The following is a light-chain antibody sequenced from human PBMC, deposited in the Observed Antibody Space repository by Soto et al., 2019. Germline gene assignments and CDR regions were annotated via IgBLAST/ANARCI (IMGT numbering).Light chain of an antibody. CDR3: QQYGRSSWT. V-gene: IGKV3-20*01. Sequence: EIVLTQSPGTLSLSPWERATLSCVASQSVSISYLAWYQQKSGQAPRLLIYGASNRATGIPDRFSGSGSGTDFTLTINRLEPEDFAVYYCQQYGRSSWTFGQGTKVDIK. CDR1: QSVSISY. J-gene: IGKJ1*01. CDR2: GAS.